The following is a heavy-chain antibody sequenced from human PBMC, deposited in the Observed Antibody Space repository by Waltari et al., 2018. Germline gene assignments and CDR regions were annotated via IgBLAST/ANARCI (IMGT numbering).Heavy chain of an antibody. CDR1: GFPFDDYA. V-gene: IGHV3-43D*03. J-gene: IGHJ4*02. Sequence: EVQLVESGGVVVQPGGSLSLSCAASGFPFDDYAMHWVRQAPGKGLEWVSLISWDGGSTYYADSVKGRFTISRDNSKNSLYLQMNSLRAEDTALYYCAKDKGYDRVLDYWGQGTLVTVSS. CDR2: ISWDGGST. D-gene: IGHD3-9*01. CDR3: AKDKGYDRVLDY.